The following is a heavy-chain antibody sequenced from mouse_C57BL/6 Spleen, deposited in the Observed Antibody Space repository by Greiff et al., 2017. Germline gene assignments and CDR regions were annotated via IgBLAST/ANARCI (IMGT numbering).Heavy chain of an antibody. J-gene: IGHJ3*01. CDR2: INPNNGGT. D-gene: IGHD2-4*01. V-gene: IGHV1-22*01. Sequence: EVQLQQSGPELVKPGASVKMSCKASGYTFTDYNMHWVKQSPGQSLEWIGFINPNNGGTSYNQKFKGKATLTVNKSSSTAYMELRSLTSEDSAVYYCARGRLYYDGFAYWGQGTLVTVSA. CDR3: ARGRLYYDGFAY. CDR1: GYTFTDYN.